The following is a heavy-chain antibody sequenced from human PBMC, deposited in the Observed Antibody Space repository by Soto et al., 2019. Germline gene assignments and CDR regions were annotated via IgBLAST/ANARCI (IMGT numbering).Heavy chain of an antibody. D-gene: IGHD6-19*01. CDR1: GFTFSSYE. J-gene: IGHJ4*02. CDR2: IVGGGTSV. V-gene: IGHV3-48*03. CDR3: ARDQGSAWDLAY. Sequence: GESLKISCAAYGFTFSSYEMNWVRPAPGKGLEWVSYIVGGGTSVYYADSGKGRFTISPENDRNSLXLEMNSRRAEDTPVYFCARDQGSAWDLAYGGQGTLVTGSS.